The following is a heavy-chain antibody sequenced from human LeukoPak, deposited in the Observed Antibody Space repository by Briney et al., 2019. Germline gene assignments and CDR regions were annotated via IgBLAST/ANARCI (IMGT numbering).Heavy chain of an antibody. CDR1: GGSISSSSYY. Sequence: RASETLSLTCTVSGGSISSSSYYWGWIRQPPGKGLEWIGSIYYSGSTYYNPSLKSRVTISVDTSKNQFSLKLSSVTAADTAVYYCARLYYYGSGSYGDYWGQGTLVTVSS. CDR2: IYYSGST. CDR3: ARLYYYGSGSYGDY. J-gene: IGHJ4*02. D-gene: IGHD3-10*01. V-gene: IGHV4-39*01.